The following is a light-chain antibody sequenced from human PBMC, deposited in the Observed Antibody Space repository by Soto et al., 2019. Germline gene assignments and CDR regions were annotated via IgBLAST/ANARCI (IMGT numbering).Light chain of an antibody. V-gene: IGKV3-11*01. CDR3: QQRSNWPPSIT. Sequence: EIVLTQSPSTLTLSAGERATLSCRASLDISSSLAWYQQKPGQAPRLLIHAASSRVTGIPARLSGSGSETDFTLSISSLEPAEFAVYHCQQRSNWPPSITFGQGTRLEIK. CDR2: AAS. CDR1: LDISSS. J-gene: IGKJ5*01.